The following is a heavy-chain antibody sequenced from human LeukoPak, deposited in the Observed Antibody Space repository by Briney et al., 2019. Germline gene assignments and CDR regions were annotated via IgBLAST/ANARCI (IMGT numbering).Heavy chain of an antibody. V-gene: IGHV6-1*01. CDR2: TYYRSKWYN. D-gene: IGHD1-26*01. CDR3: ARADTNIKWELLSS. J-gene: IGHJ5*02. CDR1: GESVSSNSAA. Sequence: SQTLSLTCAISGESVSSNSAAWNWIRQSPSRGLEWLGRTYYRSKWYNDYAVSVKSRITINPDTSKNQFSLQLNSVTPEDTAVYYCARADTNIKWELLSSWGQGTLVTVSS.